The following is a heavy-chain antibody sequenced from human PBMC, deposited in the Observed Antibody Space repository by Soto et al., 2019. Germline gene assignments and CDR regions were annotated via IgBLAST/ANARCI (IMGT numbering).Heavy chain of an antibody. J-gene: IGHJ4*02. CDR3: NRVGRGSRSSADD. V-gene: IGHV3-72*01. D-gene: IGHD6-13*01. Sequence: EVRLVESGGGLVQPEGSLRLSCAASGFTFSDHYMDWVRQAPGKGLEWVGRIKNKANSYTTEYAAPVKCSFIISKDDSKNSVFLQMNRMKTDDTAVYYCNRVGRGSRSSADDWGQVILVTVSS. CDR1: GFTFSDHY. CDR2: IKNKANSYTT.